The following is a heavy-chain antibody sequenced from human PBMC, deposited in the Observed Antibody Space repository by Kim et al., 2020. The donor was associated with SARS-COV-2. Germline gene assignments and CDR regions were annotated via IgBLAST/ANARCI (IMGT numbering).Heavy chain of an antibody. J-gene: IGHJ4*02. Sequence: YIPSRKSRVTISVDTSKNQFALKRSAVTAADTAVYYCARGYGSGSYYTDYWGQGTLVTVSS. CDR3: ARGYGSGSYYTDY. D-gene: IGHD3-10*01. V-gene: IGHV4-31*02.